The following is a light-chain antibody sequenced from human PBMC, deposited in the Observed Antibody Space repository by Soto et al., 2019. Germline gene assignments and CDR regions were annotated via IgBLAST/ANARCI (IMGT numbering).Light chain of an antibody. V-gene: IGKV1-6*01. Sequence: AIQMTQFPASLSASVGDRVTITCRASQGIRDELGWYQQKPGKAPKPLIYGASRLESGVPSRFSGSGSGTDFSLTIYSLRPEDSATYFCLQDYNYPRTFGQGTKLQIK. J-gene: IGKJ2*01. CDR2: GAS. CDR3: LQDYNYPRT. CDR1: QGIRDE.